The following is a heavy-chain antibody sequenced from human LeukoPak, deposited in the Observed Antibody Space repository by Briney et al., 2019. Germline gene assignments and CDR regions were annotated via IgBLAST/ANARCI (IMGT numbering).Heavy chain of an antibody. CDR1: GYTFTSYG. J-gene: IGHJ4*02. Sequence: ASVKVSCKASGYTFTSYGISWVRQATGQGLEWMGWMNPNSGNTGYAQKFQGRVTITRNTSISTAYMELSSLRSEDTAVYYCAREKTALDYWGQGTLVTVSS. CDR3: AREKTALDY. CDR2: MNPNSGNT. V-gene: IGHV1-8*03.